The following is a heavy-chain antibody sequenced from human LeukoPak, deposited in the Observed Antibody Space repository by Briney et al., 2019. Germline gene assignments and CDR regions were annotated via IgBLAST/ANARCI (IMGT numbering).Heavy chain of an antibody. CDR3: ARRPYYYGSGSYYNVPYYFDY. J-gene: IGHJ4*02. CDR1: GFTFSSYE. D-gene: IGHD3-10*01. Sequence: GGSLRLSCAASGFTFSSYEMNWVRQAPGKGLEWVSYISSSGSTIYYADSVKGRFTISRDNAKNSLYLQMNSLRAEDTAVYYCARRPYYYGSGSYYNVPYYFDYWGQGTLVTVSS. CDR2: ISSSGSTI. V-gene: IGHV3-48*03.